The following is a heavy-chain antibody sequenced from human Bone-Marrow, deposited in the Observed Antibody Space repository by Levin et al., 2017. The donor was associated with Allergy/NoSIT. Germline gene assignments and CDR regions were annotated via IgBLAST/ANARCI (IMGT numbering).Heavy chain of an antibody. CDR1: GFTFDDYA. J-gene: IGHJ6*02. D-gene: IGHD6-19*01. CDR2: ISWNGGMI. Sequence: HAGGSLRLSCAASGFTFDDYAMHWVRQVPGKGLEWVSVISWNGGMIGYAASVKGRFTISRDNGKYLVNLQMKTLRTEDTALYYCAKDLHSSGWTGASGVSYNYFYGMDVWGPGTTVTVSS. V-gene: IGHV3-9*01. CDR3: AKDLHSSGWTGASGVSYNYFYGMDV.